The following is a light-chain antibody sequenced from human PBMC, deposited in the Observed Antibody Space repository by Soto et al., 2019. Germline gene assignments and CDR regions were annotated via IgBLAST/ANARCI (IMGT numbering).Light chain of an antibody. CDR3: PQYCSSPRT. CDR2: GAS. CDR1: QSVSSSY. J-gene: IGKJ1*01. V-gene: IGKV3-20*01. Sequence: EIVLTQSPGTLSLSPGERATLSCRASQSVSSSYLAWYQQKPGQAPRLLIYGASSRATGIPDRFSGSGSGTDFTLTISRLEPEDFAVYYCPQYCSSPRTFGQGTKVEIK.